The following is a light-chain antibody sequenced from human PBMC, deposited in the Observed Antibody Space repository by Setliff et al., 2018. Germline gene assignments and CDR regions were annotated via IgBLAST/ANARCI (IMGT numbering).Light chain of an antibody. V-gene: IGLV2-8*01. CDR3: GSYAGYNNFYV. CDR1: SSDVGGYNR. J-gene: IGLJ1*01. CDR2: EVT. Sequence: SVLAQPPSASGSPGQSVTISCTGTSSDVGGYNRVSWYQQYPGKAPKVMIYEVTKRPSGVPDRFSGSKSGNTASLTVSGLQAEDEGDYYCGSYAGYNNFYVFGTGTKAPS.